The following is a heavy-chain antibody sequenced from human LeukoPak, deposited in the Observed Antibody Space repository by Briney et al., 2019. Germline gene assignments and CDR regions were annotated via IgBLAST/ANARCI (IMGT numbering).Heavy chain of an antibody. D-gene: IGHD3-9*01. Sequence: SETLSFTCTVSGGSISSSSYYWGWIRQPPGKGLEWIGSIYYSGSTYYNPSLKSRVTISVDTSKNQFSLKLSSVTAADTAVYYCATPTAPILTDLDRDYWGQGTLVTVSS. V-gene: IGHV4-39*01. CDR2: IYYSGST. J-gene: IGHJ4*02. CDR1: GGSISSSSYY. CDR3: ATPTAPILTDLDRDY.